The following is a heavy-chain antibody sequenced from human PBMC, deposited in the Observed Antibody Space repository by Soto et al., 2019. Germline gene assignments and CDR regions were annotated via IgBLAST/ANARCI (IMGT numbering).Heavy chain of an antibody. CDR3: ARAFYGDSAAYYYGLDV. D-gene: IGHD4-17*01. CDR2: IYHSGST. J-gene: IGHJ6*02. V-gene: IGHV4-38-2*01. Sequence: LSLTCAVSSYSISSGFYWGWIRQPPGKGLEWIGNIYHSGSTYYNPSLKSRVTISVDTSKNHFSLKLSSVTAADTAVYYCARAFYGDSAAYYYGLDVWGQGTTVTVSS. CDR1: SYSISSGFY.